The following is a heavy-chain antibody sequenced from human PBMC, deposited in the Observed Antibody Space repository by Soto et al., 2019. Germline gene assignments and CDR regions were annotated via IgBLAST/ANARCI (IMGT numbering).Heavy chain of an antibody. J-gene: IGHJ4*02. V-gene: IGHV3-30-3*01. Sequence: ESGGGVVQPGRSLRLSCAASGFTFSSYAMHWVRQAPGKGLEWVAVISYDGSNKYYADSVKGRFTISRDNSKNTLYLQMNSLRAEDTAVYYCARDLSTLVVTAGFDYWGQGTLVTVSS. CDR2: ISYDGSNK. CDR3: ARDLSTLVVTAGFDY. CDR1: GFTFSSYA. D-gene: IGHD2-21*02.